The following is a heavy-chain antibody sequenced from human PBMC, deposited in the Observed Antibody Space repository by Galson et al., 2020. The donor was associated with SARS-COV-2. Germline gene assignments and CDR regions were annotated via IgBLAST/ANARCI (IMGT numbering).Heavy chain of an antibody. CDR3: VKGDFVVVPAAIRGEAFDI. CDR2: INSTGEKT. CDR1: GFSFSTYV. D-gene: IGHD2-2*01. J-gene: IGHJ3*02. Sequence: GESLKISCSGSGFSFSTYVMHWVRQAPVEGLEYVSAINSTGEKTYYAYSVKGRFSVSRDNSKSIVYLQMGSLRPEDTAVYFCVKGDFVVVPAAIRGEAFDIWGPGTKVIVSS. V-gene: IGHV3-64D*09.